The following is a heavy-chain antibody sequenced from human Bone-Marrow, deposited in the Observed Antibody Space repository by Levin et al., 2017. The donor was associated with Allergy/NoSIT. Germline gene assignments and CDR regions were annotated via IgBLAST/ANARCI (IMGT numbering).Heavy chain of an antibody. J-gene: IGHJ3*02. V-gene: IGHV3-53*01. D-gene: IGHD3-22*01. Sequence: GESLKISCAASGFTVSSNYMSWVRQAPGKGLEWVSVIYSGGNTKYADSVTGRFTISRDNSKNTLFLQMNSLRAEDTAVYYCAREGSYDSSGYNDACDIWGQGTMVTVSS. CDR3: AREGSYDSSGYNDACDI. CDR1: GFTVSSNY. CDR2: IYSGGNT.